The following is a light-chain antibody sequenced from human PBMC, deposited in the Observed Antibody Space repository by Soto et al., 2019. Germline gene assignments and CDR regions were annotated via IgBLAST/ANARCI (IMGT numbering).Light chain of an antibody. J-gene: IGLJ2*01. CDR3: SSYTSSSTLVV. Sequence: QSALTQPASVSASPGQSITISCAGTSSDVGGWPHVSWYQQHPGKAPKLVIYEVSNRPSGVSNRFSGSKSGNTASLTISGLQAEDEADYYCSSYTSSSTLVVFGGGTQLTVL. V-gene: IGLV2-14*01. CDR1: SSDVGGWPH. CDR2: EVS.